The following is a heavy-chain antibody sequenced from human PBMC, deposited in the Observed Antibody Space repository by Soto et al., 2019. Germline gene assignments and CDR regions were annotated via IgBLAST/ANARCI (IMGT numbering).Heavy chain of an antibody. V-gene: IGHV3-21*01. CDR1: GFTFSSYS. CDR2: ISSSSSYI. CDR3: ARTYCSGGSCYGYYYYYYYGMDV. D-gene: IGHD2-15*01. J-gene: IGHJ6*02. Sequence: GGSLRLSCAASGFTFSSYSMNWVRQAPGKGLEWVSSISSSSSYIYYADSVKGRFTISRDNAKKPLYLQLNSLRVEDTAVYYCARTYCSGGSCYGYYYYYYYGMDVWGQGTTVTVSS.